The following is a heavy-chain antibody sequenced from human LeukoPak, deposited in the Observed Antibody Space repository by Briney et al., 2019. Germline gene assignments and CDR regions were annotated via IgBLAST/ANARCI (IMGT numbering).Heavy chain of an antibody. J-gene: IGHJ4*02. D-gene: IGHD5-18*01. CDR1: GYTFTDYY. Sequence: ASVKVSCKASGYTFTDYYIHWVRQAPGQGLEWMGWIDPNSGGTNYAPKFQGRVTVTMGTSISTAYMDLSKLRSDDTAVYYCAPFRGYNYAFDYWGQGTLVTVSS. CDR2: IDPNSGGT. V-gene: IGHV1-2*02. CDR3: APFRGYNYAFDY.